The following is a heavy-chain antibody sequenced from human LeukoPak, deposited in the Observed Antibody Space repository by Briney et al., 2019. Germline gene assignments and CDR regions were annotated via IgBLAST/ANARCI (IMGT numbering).Heavy chain of an antibody. CDR1: GGSISSGGYY. J-gene: IGHJ3*02. CDR3: ARDRFLVGRSAFDI. D-gene: IGHD1-26*01. Sequence: PSETLSLTCTASGGSISSGGYYWSWIRQHPGKGLEWIGYIYYSGSTYYNPSLKSRVTISVDTSKNQFSLELSSVTAADTAVYYCARDRFLVGRSAFDIWGQGTMVTVSS. CDR2: IYYSGST. V-gene: IGHV4-31*03.